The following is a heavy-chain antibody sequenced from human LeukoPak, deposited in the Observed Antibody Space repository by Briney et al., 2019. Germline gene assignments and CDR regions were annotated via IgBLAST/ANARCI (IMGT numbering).Heavy chain of an antibody. Sequence: GGSLRLSCAASGFTFSDYYMSWIRQAPGKGLEWVSYISSSGSTIYYADSVKGRFTISRDNAKNSLYLQMNSLRAEDTAVYYCARDYYYGSGSYQWALWGQGTLVTVSS. CDR2: ISSSGSTI. CDR1: GFTFSDYY. D-gene: IGHD3-10*01. CDR3: ARDYYYGSGSYQWAL. V-gene: IGHV3-11*04. J-gene: IGHJ4*02.